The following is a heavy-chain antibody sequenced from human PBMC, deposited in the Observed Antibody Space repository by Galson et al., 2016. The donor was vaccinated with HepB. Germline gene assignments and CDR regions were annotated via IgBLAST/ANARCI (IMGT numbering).Heavy chain of an antibody. V-gene: IGHV3-23*01. CDR2: ISGSGDRT. CDR1: GFTFSNYA. CDR3: AEVICSMTSCPSYWYGVDV. Sequence: SLRLSCAASGFTFSNYAMAWVRQAPGKGLEGILSISGSGDRTYYSDPVKGRFTVSRDNSRNTVYLQMRSLRAEDTAVYYCAEVICSMTSCPSYWYGVDVWGQGALVTVSS. J-gene: IGHJ4*02. D-gene: IGHD2-2*01.